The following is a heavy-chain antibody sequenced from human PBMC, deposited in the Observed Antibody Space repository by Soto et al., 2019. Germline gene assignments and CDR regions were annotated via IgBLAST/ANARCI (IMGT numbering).Heavy chain of an antibody. CDR2: INAGNGNT. D-gene: IGHD6-19*01. CDR3: ASVLSGCYWLDY. J-gene: IGHJ4*02. Sequence: GASVKVSCKASGYTFTSYAMHWVRQAPGQRLEWMGWINAGNGNTKYSQKFQGRVTITRDTSASTAYMEMSSLRSEDTALYYCASVLSGCYWLDYWGQGTLVTVAP. V-gene: IGHV1-3*01. CDR1: GYTFTSYA.